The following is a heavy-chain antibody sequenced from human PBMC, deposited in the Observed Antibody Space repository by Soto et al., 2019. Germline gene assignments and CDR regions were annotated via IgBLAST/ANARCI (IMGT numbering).Heavy chain of an antibody. D-gene: IGHD2-2*01. CDR1: GYTFTSYG. J-gene: IGHJ4*02. CDR3: ARDPLAFYCSSTSCFAALFDY. Sequence: QVQLVQSGAEVKKPGASVKVSCKASGYTFTSYGISWVRQAPGQGLEWMGWISAYNGNTNYAQKLQGRVTMTKDTSTSTAYMELRGLRSDDTAVYYCARDPLAFYCSSTSCFAALFDYWGQGTLVTVSS. V-gene: IGHV1-18*01. CDR2: ISAYNGNT.